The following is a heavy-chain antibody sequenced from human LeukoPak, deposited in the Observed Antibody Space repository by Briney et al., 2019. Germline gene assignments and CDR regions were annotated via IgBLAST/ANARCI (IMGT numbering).Heavy chain of an antibody. CDR3: ARPTGYCSGGSCIGDNYYYGMDV. D-gene: IGHD2-15*01. V-gene: IGHV3-48*03. CDR2: ISSSGSTI. Sequence: GESLRLSCAASGFTFSSYEMNWVRQAPGKGLEWVSYISSSGSTIYYADSVKGRFTISRDNAKNSLYLQMNSLRAEDTAVYYCARPTGYCSGGSCIGDNYYYGMDVWGQGTTVTVSS. J-gene: IGHJ6*02. CDR1: GFTFSSYE.